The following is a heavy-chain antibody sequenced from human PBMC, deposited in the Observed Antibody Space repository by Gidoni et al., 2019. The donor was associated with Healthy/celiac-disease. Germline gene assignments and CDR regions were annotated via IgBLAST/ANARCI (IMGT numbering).Heavy chain of an antibody. Sequence: EVQLVESGGGLVQPGGSLRLSCAASGFTFSSYWMSWVRQAPGKGLEWVANIKQDGSEKYYVDSVKGRFTISRDNAKNSLYLQMNSLRAEDTAVYYCARGDIAVAGSFWFDPWGQGTLVTVSS. CDR2: IKQDGSEK. CDR3: ARGDIAVAGSFWFDP. V-gene: IGHV3-7*04. J-gene: IGHJ5*02. D-gene: IGHD6-19*01. CDR1: GFTFSSYW.